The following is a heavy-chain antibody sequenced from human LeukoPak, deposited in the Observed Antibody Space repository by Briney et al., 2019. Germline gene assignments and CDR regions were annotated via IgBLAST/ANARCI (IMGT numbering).Heavy chain of an antibody. V-gene: IGHV1-8*01. CDR1: GYTFTSYD. Sequence: GASVKVSFKASGYTFTSYDINWVRQATGQGLEWMGWMNPNSGNTGYAQKFQGRVTMTRNTSISTAYMELSSLRSEDTAVYYCARVPAGGSYYGMDVWGQGTTVTVSS. CDR2: MNPNSGNT. CDR3: ARVPAGGSYYGMDV. J-gene: IGHJ6*02. D-gene: IGHD3-10*01.